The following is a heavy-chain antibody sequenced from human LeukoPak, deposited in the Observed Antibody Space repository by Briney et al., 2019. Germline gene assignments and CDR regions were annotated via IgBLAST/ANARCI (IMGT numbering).Heavy chain of an antibody. J-gene: IGHJ3*02. CDR3: ARVPAGVIGMKDAFDM. CDR2: ISGRSSYI. V-gene: IGHV3-21*01. CDR1: GFTFSSYS. Sequence: GGSLRLSCAVSGFTFSSYSMNWVRQAPGKGLEWVSSISGRSSYIYYADSVKGRFTISRHNAKNSLYLQMNSLRAEDTAVYYCARVPAGVIGMKDAFDMWGQGTMVTVSS. D-gene: IGHD3-16*02.